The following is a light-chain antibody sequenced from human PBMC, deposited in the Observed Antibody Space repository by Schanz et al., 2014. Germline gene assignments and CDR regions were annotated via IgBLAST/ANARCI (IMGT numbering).Light chain of an antibody. CDR3: MQALQTWT. V-gene: IGKV2-28*01. CDR2: LGS. CDR1: HSLLYSNGYNY. J-gene: IGKJ1*01. Sequence: DIVMTQSPLSLPVTPGEPASISCRSTHSLLYSNGYNYLDWYLRKPGQSPQLLIYLGSNRASGVPDRFSGSGSGTDFTLKISRVEAEDVGVYYCMQALQTWTFGQGTKVEIK.